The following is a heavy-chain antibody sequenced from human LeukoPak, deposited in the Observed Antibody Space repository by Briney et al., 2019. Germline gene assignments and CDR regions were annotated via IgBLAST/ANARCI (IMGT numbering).Heavy chain of an antibody. CDR1: GYTFTSSN. V-gene: IGHV1-8*01. Sequence: ASVKVSCKASGYTFTSSNIHWVRQAPEQGLEWMGWMNPNSGDTGFALKFQGRVTMTRNTAISTAYMELSSLTSEDTAVYYCARIKFDYDILTGFYTYWYFDLWGRGTLVTVSP. CDR2: MNPNSGDT. J-gene: IGHJ2*01. D-gene: IGHD3-9*01. CDR3: ARIKFDYDILTGFYTYWYFDL.